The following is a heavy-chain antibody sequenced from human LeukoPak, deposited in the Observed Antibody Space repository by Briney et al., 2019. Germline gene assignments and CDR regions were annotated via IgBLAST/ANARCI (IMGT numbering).Heavy chain of an antibody. CDR1: GFTFSSYW. D-gene: IGHD3-3*01. Sequence: GGSLRLSCAASGFTFSSYWMSWVRQAPGKGLEWVANIKQDGSEKYYVDSVKGRFTISRDNAKNSLYLQMNSLRAEDTAVYYCAWHPYYDFWSGYLVGYMDVWGKGTTVTVSS. CDR2: IKQDGSEK. V-gene: IGHV3-7*01. CDR3: AWHPYYDFWSGYLVGYMDV. J-gene: IGHJ6*03.